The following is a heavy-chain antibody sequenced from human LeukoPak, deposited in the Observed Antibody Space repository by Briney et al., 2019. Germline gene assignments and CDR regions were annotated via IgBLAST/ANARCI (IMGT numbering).Heavy chain of an antibody. J-gene: IGHJ4*02. CDR3: AKDGSYSDFDY. Sequence: GGSLRLSCAASGFTFDDYGMSWVRQAPGKGLEWVSGINWNGGSTGYADSVKGRFTISRDISKNRLHLQMNSLRPEDTAVYYCAKDGSYSDFDYWGQGTLVTVSS. CDR2: INWNGGST. D-gene: IGHD1-26*01. V-gene: IGHV3-20*04. CDR1: GFTFDDYG.